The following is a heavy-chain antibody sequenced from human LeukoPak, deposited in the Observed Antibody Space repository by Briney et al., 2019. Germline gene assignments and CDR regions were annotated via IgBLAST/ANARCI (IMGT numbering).Heavy chain of an antibody. Sequence: SETLSLTCTVSGYSISSGYYWGWIRQPPGKGLEWIGSIYHSGSTYYNPSLKSRVTISVDTSKNQFSLKLSSVTAADTAVYYCARDVEAPYYDILTGGPNWFDPWGQGTLVTVSS. J-gene: IGHJ5*02. CDR1: GYSISSGYY. CDR2: IYHSGST. D-gene: IGHD3-9*01. V-gene: IGHV4-38-2*02. CDR3: ARDVEAPYYDILTGGPNWFDP.